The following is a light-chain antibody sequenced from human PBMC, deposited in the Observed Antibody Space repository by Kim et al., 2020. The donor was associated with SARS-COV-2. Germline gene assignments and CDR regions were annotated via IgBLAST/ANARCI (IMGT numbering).Light chain of an antibody. V-gene: IGLV1-40*01. CDR1: KSNIGAGFD. J-gene: IGLJ1*01. CDR2: RNA. CDR3: QSYDSSLGGSNV. Sequence: RITISCTGTKSNIGAGFDVHWYHQFPGSAPKLLIYRNANRPSGIPDRFSGSKSGASASLAITGLQAEDEGNYFCQSYDSSLGGSNVFGTGTKVTVL.